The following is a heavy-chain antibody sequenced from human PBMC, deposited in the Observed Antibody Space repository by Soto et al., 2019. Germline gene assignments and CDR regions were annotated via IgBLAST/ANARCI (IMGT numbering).Heavy chain of an antibody. CDR2: ISYDLTKK. CDR1: RFTFSRFA. Sequence: GGSLRLSCAASRFTFSRFAIHWVRQAPGKGLEWVAVISYDLTKKYYADSVKGRFTISRDNSKNTVSLQMNSLTAEDTAVYYCAKDRGGADYFDCWGQGALVTVSS. V-gene: IGHV3-30*18. D-gene: IGHD2-21*01. J-gene: IGHJ4*02. CDR3: AKDRGGADYFDC.